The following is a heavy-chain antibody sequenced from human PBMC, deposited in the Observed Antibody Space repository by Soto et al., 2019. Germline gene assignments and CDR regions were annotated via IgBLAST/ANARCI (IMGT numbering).Heavy chain of an antibody. CDR1: GGSFSGYY. CDR3: ARDKITGLFDY. D-gene: IGHD2-8*02. CDR2: INHSGST. V-gene: IGHV4-34*01. J-gene: IGHJ4*02. Sequence: SETXSLTCAVYGGSFSGYYWSWIRQPPGKGLEWIGEINHSGSTNYNPSLKSRVTISVDTSKNQFSLKLSSVTAADTAVYYCARDKITGLFDYWGQGTLVTAPQ.